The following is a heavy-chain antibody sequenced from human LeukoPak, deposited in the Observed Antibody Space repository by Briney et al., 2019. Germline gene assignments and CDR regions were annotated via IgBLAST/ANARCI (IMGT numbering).Heavy chain of an antibody. CDR2: IYDSGST. CDR1: GGSISSYY. V-gene: IGHV4-59*08. J-gene: IGHJ3*02. D-gene: IGHD3-3*01. CDR3: ARITDRTIFGEIMHGFDI. Sequence: PSETLSLTCTVSGGSISSYYWSWIRQPPGKGLEWIGYIYDSGSTNYNPSLKSRVTMSVDTSKNQFSLKLSSVTAADTAVYYCARITDRTIFGEIMHGFDIWGQGTPVTVSS.